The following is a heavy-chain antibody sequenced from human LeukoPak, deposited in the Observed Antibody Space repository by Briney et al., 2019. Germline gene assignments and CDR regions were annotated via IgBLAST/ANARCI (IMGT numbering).Heavy chain of an antibody. J-gene: IGHJ4*02. CDR1: GVTFSSYA. CDR2: ISNDGSIK. CDR3: ARDRSGGGYDY. D-gene: IGHD2-15*01. Sequence: QRRRSLRLSCTAASGVTFSSYAMHWVRQAPGKGLEWVTIISNDGSIKYYADSVKGRFTISRDNSKNTLYLQMNSLRAEDTAVYYCARDRSGGGYDYWGEGTVVSVSS. V-gene: IGHV3-30-3*01.